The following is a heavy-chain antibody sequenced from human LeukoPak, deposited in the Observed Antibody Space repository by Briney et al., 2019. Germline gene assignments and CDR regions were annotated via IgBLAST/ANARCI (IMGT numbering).Heavy chain of an antibody. CDR3: AREGGPYRPLDY. Sequence: SSETLSLTCGVSGGSISNTNWWTWVRQPPGKGLEWSGEVNLQGSTNYNPSLKSRVAISVDKSENHISLELTSVTAADTAVYYCAREGGPYRPLDYSGQGTLVTVAS. CDR2: VNLQGST. CDR1: GGSISNTNW. J-gene: IGHJ4*02. V-gene: IGHV4-4*02.